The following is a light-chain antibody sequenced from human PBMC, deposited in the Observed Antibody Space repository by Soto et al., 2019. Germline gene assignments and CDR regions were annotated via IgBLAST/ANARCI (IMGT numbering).Light chain of an antibody. J-gene: IGLJ1*01. CDR3: CSYAGNYRYV. Sequence: QSVLTQPRSVSGSPGQSVTISCTGSSSDVGAYNFASWYQQRPGAAPKLLIHDVNKRPPGVADRFSASKSGNTASLTISGLQAEDEAEYYCCSYAGNYRYVFGSGTKLTV. CDR2: DVN. V-gene: IGLV2-11*01. CDR1: SSDVGAYNF.